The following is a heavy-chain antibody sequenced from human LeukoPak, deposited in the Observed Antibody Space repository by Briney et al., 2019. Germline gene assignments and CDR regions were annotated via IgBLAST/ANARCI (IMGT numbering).Heavy chain of an antibody. CDR1: RFTFSSSA. J-gene: IGHJ4*02. CDR2: ISGSGGST. V-gene: IGHV3-23*01. D-gene: IGHD5-18*01. CDR3: TKGPLQLWLRYFDY. Sequence: GGSLRLSCAASRFTFSSSAMSWVRQAPGKGLQWVSAISGSGGSTYYADSVKGRFTISRDNSKNTLYLQMNSLRAEDTAVYYCTKGPLQLWLRYFDYWGQGTLVTVSS.